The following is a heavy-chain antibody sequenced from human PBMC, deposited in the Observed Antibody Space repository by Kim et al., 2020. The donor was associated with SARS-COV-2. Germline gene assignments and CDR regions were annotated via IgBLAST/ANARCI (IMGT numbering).Heavy chain of an antibody. CDR2: IDPSDSYT. J-gene: IGHJ4*02. CDR3: ARQSGILYGSGSYYEES. CDR1: GYSFTSYW. D-gene: IGHD3-10*01. Sequence: GESLKISCKGSGYSFTSYWISWVRQMPGKGLEWMGRIDPSDSYTNYSPSFQGHVTISADKSISTAYLQWSSLKASDTAMYYCARQSGILYGSGSYYEESWGQGTLVTVSS. V-gene: IGHV5-10-1*01.